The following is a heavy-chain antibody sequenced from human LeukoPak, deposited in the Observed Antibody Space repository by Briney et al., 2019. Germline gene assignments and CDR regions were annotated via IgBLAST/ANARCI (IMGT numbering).Heavy chain of an antibody. V-gene: IGHV4-59*12. D-gene: IGHD2-2*01. J-gene: IGHJ3*02. Sequence: SETLSLTCTVSGGSISSYYWSWIRQPPGKGLEWIGYIYYSGSTNYNPSLKSRVTISVDTSKNQFSLKLSSVTAADTAVYYCARGDGDIVVVPARDAFDIWGQGTMVTVSS. CDR3: ARGDGDIVVVPARDAFDI. CDR1: GGSISSYY. CDR2: IYYSGST.